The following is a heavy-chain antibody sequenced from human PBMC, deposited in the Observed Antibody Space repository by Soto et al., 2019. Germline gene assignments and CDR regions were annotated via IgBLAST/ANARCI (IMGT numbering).Heavy chain of an antibody. CDR2: IKQDGSEK. CDR1: GFTFSSYW. J-gene: IGHJ6*03. Sequence: GGSLRLSCAASGFTFSSYWMSWVRQAPGKGLEWVANIKQDGSEKYYVDSVKGRFTISRDNAKNSLYLQMNSLRAEDTAVYYCARDGSEGIAARRYYYYMDVWGKGTTVTVSS. CDR3: ARDGSEGIAARRYYYYMDV. V-gene: IGHV3-7*01. D-gene: IGHD6-6*01.